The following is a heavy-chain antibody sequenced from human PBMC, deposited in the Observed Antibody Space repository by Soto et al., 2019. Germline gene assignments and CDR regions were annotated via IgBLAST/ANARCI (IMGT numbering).Heavy chain of an antibody. V-gene: IGHV4-61*08. Sequence: PSETLSLTCTVSGGSVNSGDYTWNWIRQSPGKGLEWIGYIFFSGNPTYNPSLKSRVTMSLDTSTNKFSMDLTSVTAADTALYYCAISGAFPEAQDYWGPGNLVTVSS. CDR1: GGSVNSGDYT. CDR2: IFFSGNP. D-gene: IGHD5-12*01. J-gene: IGHJ4*02. CDR3: AISGAFPEAQDY.